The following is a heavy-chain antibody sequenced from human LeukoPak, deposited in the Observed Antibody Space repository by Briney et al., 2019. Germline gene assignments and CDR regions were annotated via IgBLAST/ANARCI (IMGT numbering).Heavy chain of an antibody. J-gene: IGHJ4*02. D-gene: IGHD5-24*01. CDR2: INPSGGST. Sequence: ASVKVSCKASGYTFTSCYMHWVRQAPGQGLEWMGIINPSGGSTSYAQKFQGRVTMTRDTSTSTVYMELSSLRSEDTAVYYCARGSSGDLEMATIIPLDYWGQGTLVTVSS. CDR1: GYTFTSCY. CDR3: ARGSSGDLEMATIIPLDY. V-gene: IGHV1-46*01.